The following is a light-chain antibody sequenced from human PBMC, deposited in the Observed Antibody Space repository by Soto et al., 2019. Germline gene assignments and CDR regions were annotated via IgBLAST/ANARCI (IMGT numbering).Light chain of an antibody. Sequence: AIQMTQSPSSLSASVGDRVTITCRASQGIRNDLGWYQQKPWKAPKLLIYAASTLQSGVPSRFSGSGSGTDFTLTISMLQPEDFATYYRQQSYRTTWTFGQGTKVDIK. V-gene: IGKV1-6*01. J-gene: IGKJ1*01. CDR1: QGIRND. CDR2: AAS. CDR3: QQSYRTTWT.